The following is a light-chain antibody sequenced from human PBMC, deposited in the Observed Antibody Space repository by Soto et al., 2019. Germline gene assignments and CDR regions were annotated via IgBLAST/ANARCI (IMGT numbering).Light chain of an antibody. CDR2: KAS. V-gene: IGKV1-5*03. Sequence: IQMNQSPSTLSGSEGDRVTITCRASQTISSWLAWYQQKPGKAPKLLIYKASTLKSGVPSRFSGSGSGTEFTLTIISLQPDDFATYCCQHYKSYSEAFGQGTKVDI. J-gene: IGKJ1*01. CDR3: QHYKSYSEA. CDR1: QTISSW.